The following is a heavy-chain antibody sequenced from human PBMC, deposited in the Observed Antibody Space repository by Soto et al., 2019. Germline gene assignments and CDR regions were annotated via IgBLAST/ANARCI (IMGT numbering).Heavy chain of an antibody. V-gene: IGHV3-72*01. D-gene: IGHD2-2*02. J-gene: IGHJ6*03. CDR1: GFTISDHY. CDR3: TRAAIPYYFMDV. Sequence: EVQLVESGGGLVQPGGSLRLSCAASGFTISDHYMDWVRQAPGKGLEWVGRTRNKANSYTTEYAVSVKGRFTRSRDDSKTSLYLQMNRLKTEDTAVYYCTRAAIPYYFMDVWGKGTTVTLSS. CDR2: TRNKANSYTT.